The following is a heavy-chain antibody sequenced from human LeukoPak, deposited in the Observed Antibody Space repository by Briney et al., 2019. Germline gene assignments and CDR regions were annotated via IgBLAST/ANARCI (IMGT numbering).Heavy chain of an antibody. J-gene: IGHJ3*02. V-gene: IGHV4-61*02. D-gene: IGHD5-12*01. CDR2: LYASGDT. Sequence: SQTLPLTCTVSGGSISSGSYYWSWIRQPAGKGLEWIGRLYASGDTNYNPSLKSRFTISADTSKNQFSLRLSSVTAADTAVYYCARAVDIVATYAFDIWGQGTLVTVSS. CDR1: GGSISSGSYY. CDR3: ARAVDIVATYAFDI.